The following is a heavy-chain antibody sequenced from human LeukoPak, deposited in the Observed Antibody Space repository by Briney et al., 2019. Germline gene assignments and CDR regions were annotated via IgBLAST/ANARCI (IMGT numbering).Heavy chain of an antibody. J-gene: IGHJ4*02. CDR3: ARSRGAGPGAYFDY. CDR1: GLXVSSYG. V-gene: IGHV3-23*01. CDR2: IIGSAVNT. D-gene: IGHD6-19*01. Sequence: PGESLRLSCAASGLXVSSYGISWVRQAPGKGQEWVSAIIGSAVNTYYADSVAGRFTISRDNAENSLYLQMNSLRAEDTAVYYCARSRGAGPGAYFDYWGQGTLVTVTS.